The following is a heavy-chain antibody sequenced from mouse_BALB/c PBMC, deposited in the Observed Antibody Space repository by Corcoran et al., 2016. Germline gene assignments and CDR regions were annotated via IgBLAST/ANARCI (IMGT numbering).Heavy chain of an antibody. J-gene: IGHJ3*01. V-gene: IGHV9-3-1*01. Sequence: QIQLVQSGPELKKPGETVKISCKASGYTFTNYGMNWVKQAPGKGLKWMDWINTYTGEPTYADDFKGRFAFSLETSASTAYLQINNLKNEDTATYFCARSDGSSWFAYWGQGTLVTVSA. CDR1: GYTFTNYG. CDR2: INTYTGEP. CDR3: ARSDGSSWFAY. D-gene: IGHD1-1*01.